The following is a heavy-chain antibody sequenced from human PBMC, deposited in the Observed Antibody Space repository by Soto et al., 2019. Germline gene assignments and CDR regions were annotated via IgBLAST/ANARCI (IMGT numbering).Heavy chain of an antibody. D-gene: IGHD3-10*01. J-gene: IGHJ3*02. CDR1: AYTFTRYG. CDR3: ARDPGASDAFDI. V-gene: IGHV1-18*01. CDR2: ISAYNGNT. Sequence: LLKGSCKASAYTFTRYGSSWVRQAPGQGLEWMGWISAYNGNTNYAQKLQGRVTMTTDTSTSTAYMELRSLRSDDTAVYYCARDPGASDAFDIWGQGTMVTASS.